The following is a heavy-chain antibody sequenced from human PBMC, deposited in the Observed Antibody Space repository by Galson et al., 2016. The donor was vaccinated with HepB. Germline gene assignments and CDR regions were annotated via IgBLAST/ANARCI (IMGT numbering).Heavy chain of an antibody. CDR1: GGTFSSYA. Sequence: SVKVSCKASGGTFSSYAISWVRQAPGQGLEWMGGIIPIFGTTNYAQKFQGRVTITADESQCTAYMELSSLRSEDTAVYYCARGHLRTGSNWYFDLWGRGTLVTVSS. CDR2: IIPIFGTT. D-gene: IGHD6-19*01. V-gene: IGHV1-69*13. CDR3: ARGHLRTGSNWYFDL. J-gene: IGHJ2*01.